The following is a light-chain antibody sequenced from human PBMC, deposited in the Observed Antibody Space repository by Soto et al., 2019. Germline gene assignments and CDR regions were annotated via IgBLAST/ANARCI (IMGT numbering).Light chain of an antibody. V-gene: IGKV1-39*01. Sequence: DIQMTQSPSSLSASEGDRVIITCRASQSISSYLNWYQQKPGKAPKLLIYAASSLQSGVPSRFSGSGSGTDFTLTISSLQPEDFATYYCQQSYSTPRTFGQGTKVEIK. CDR2: AAS. CDR1: QSISSY. J-gene: IGKJ1*01. CDR3: QQSYSTPRT.